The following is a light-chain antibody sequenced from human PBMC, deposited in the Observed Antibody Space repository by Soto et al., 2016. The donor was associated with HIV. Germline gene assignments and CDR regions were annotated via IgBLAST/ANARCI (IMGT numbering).Light chain of an antibody. J-gene: IGLJ2*01. V-gene: IGLV3-21*03. CDR2: DGT. Sequence: SYVLTQPPSVSVAPGKTAMITCGGNDIGSKSVHWYQQEPGQAPVLVVYDGTDRPSGIPERFSGSNSGSTASLTVTRVEPGDEGDYYCQVWDTGSDHVVFGGGTKLTVL. CDR3: QVWDTGSDHVV. CDR1: DIGSKS.